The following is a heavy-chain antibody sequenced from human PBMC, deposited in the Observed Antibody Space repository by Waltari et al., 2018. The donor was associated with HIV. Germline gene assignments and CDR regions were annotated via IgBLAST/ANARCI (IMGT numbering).Heavy chain of an antibody. CDR2: INHSGST. J-gene: IGHJ4*02. CDR3: ATLPYGGRWY. V-gene: IGHV4-34*01. CDR1: GGSFSGYQ. D-gene: IGHD2-15*01. Sequence: QVQLQQWGAGLLKPSETLSLTCAVYGGSFSGYQWSWIRQPQGKGLEWIGEINHSGSTNSNPSLKSRVTISVDPSKNQFSLKLSSVTAADPAVYYCATLPYGGRWYWGQGTLVTVSS.